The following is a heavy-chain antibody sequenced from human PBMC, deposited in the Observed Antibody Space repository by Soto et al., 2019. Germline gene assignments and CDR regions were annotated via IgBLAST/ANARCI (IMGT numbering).Heavy chain of an antibody. CDR1: GYRFTTQP. Sequence: QVQLVQSGAEVKKPGASVKVSCKASGYRFTTQPIHWVRQAPGQGLEWMGWINSGNGYIQYSQKFQGRGTITRDTSASTAYMELSSLRSEDTAIYYCASRPDQGGGPFDYWGQGTLVTVSS. J-gene: IGHJ4*02. CDR2: INSGNGYI. V-gene: IGHV1-3*01. CDR3: ASRPDQGGGPFDY. D-gene: IGHD3-16*01.